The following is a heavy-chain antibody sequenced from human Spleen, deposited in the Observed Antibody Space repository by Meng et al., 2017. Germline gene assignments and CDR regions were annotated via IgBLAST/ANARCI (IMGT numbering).Heavy chain of an antibody. CDR1: GYSISSGYY. CDR3: AIERGAVDD. CDR2: INHSGST. Sequence: SETLSLTCTVSGYSISSGYYWSWIRQPPGKGLEWIGEINHSGSTNYNPSLESRATISVDTSQNNLSLKLSSVTAADSAVYYCAIERGAVDDWGQGTLVTVSS. D-gene: IGHD1-1*01. V-gene: IGHV4-38-2*02. J-gene: IGHJ4*02.